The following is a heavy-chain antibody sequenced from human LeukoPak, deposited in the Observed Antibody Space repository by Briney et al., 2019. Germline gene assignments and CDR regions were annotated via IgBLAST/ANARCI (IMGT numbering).Heavy chain of an antibody. Sequence: SVKVSCKASGGTFSSYAISWVRQAPGQGLEWMGRIIPILGIANYAQKFQGRVTITADKSTSTAYTELSSLRSEDTAVYYCARGVDGGNSDWFDPWGQGTLVTVSS. CDR3: ARGVDGGNSDWFDP. CDR2: IIPILGIA. V-gene: IGHV1-69*04. CDR1: GGTFSSYA. J-gene: IGHJ5*02. D-gene: IGHD4-23*01.